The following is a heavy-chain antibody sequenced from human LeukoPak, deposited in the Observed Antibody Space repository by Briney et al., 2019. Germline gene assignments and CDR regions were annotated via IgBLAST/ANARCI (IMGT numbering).Heavy chain of an antibody. CDR2: ISNDGSSK. V-gene: IGHV3-30*03. CDR3: ASDLSAGF. Sequence: GGSLRLSSAASGLSFSNSGMNWVRQAPGKGLEWVAVISNDGSSKYYADSAEGRFTISRDDSKNTLYLQMNSLRAEDTAVYYCASDLSAGFWGQGTLVTVSS. J-gene: IGHJ4*02. CDR1: GLSFSNSG.